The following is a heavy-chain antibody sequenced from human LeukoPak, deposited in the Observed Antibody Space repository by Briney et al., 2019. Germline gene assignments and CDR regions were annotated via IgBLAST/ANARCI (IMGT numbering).Heavy chain of an antibody. V-gene: IGHV4-59*01. D-gene: IGHD2-15*01. J-gene: IGHJ3*01. CDR3: AREIGYCAGGNCYFGASDV. CDR2: VYYTGST. CDR1: GDSISTYY. Sequence: PSETLSLTCTVSGDSISTYYWNWIRQAPGKGLEWIGYVYYTGSTNYNPSLKSRVNILVDTSKNQFSLKLNSVTAADTAVYYCAREIGYCAGGNCYFGASDVWGQGTMVSVSS.